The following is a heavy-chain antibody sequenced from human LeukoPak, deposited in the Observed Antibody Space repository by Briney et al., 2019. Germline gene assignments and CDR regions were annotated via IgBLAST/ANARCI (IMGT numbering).Heavy chain of an antibody. CDR2: INPNSGGT. J-gene: IGHJ3*02. Sequence: ASVKVSCKASGYTFTGYYMHWVRQAPGQGLEWMGWINPNSGGTNYAQKIQGRVTMTRDTSISTAYMELSRLRSDDTAVYYCARVAYLTTSFDAFDIWGQGTMVTVSS. D-gene: IGHD4-17*01. V-gene: IGHV1-2*02. CDR3: ARVAYLTTSFDAFDI. CDR1: GYTFTGYY.